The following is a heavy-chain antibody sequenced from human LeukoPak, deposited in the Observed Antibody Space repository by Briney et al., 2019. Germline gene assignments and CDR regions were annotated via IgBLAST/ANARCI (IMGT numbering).Heavy chain of an antibody. D-gene: IGHD3-22*01. CDR2: IEQDGSEK. V-gene: IGHV3-7*01. J-gene: IGHJ6*03. Sequence: PGGSLRLSCAASGFTFSSYWMSWVRQAPGKGLEWVANIEQDGSEKYYVDSVKGRFTISRDNAKNSLWLQMNSLGAEDTAVYYCARVVVKVYYYMDVWGKGTTVTVSS. CDR1: GFTFSSYW. CDR3: ARVVVKVYYYMDV.